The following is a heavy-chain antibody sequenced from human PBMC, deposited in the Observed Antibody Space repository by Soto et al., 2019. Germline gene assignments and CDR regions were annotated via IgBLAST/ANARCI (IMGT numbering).Heavy chain of an antibody. V-gene: IGHV1-46*01. D-gene: IGHD4-17*01. Sequence: QVQLVQSGAEVKKPGASVRVSCKASGYTFTSFYMHWVRQAPGQGLEWMGVINPSGGSTTYAQNCQGRVNVKRDTSTSTVYMELNSLRSEDTAVFYCARDRGAFHAFDNWGQGTLVPVSS. J-gene: IGHJ4*02. CDR3: ARDRGAFHAFDN. CDR1: GYTFTSFY. CDR2: INPSGGST.